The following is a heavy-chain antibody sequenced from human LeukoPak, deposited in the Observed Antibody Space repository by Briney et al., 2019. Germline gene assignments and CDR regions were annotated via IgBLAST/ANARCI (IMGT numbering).Heavy chain of an antibody. CDR2: INHSGST. CDR3: ARVPLYYYGSGNGYDYYGLDV. D-gene: IGHD3-10*01. Sequence: SETLSLTCAVYGGSFSGYYWSWIRQPPGKGLEWIGEINHSGSTNYNPSLKSRVTISVDTSKNQFSLKLRSVTAADTAVYYCARVPLYYYGSGNGYDYYGLDVWGQGTTVTVSS. V-gene: IGHV4-34*01. J-gene: IGHJ6*02. CDR1: GGSFSGYY.